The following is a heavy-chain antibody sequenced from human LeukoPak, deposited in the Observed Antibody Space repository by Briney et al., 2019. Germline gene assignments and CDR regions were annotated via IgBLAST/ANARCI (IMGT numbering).Heavy chain of an antibody. CDR1: GGSFSGYY. D-gene: IGHD4-17*01. Sequence: SETLSLTCAVYGGSFSGYYWSWIRQPPGKGLEWIGEINHSGSTNYNPSLKSRVTISVDRSKNQFSLKLSSVTAADTAVYYCASSRDYGDYVYYYYGMDVWGQGTTVTVSS. CDR3: ASSRDYGDYVYYYYGMDV. CDR2: INHSGST. V-gene: IGHV4-34*01. J-gene: IGHJ6*02.